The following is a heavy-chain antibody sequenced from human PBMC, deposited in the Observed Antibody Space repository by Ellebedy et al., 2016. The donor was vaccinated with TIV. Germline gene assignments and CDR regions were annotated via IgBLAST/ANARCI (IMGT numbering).Heavy chain of an antibody. CDR1: GFTVSSYG. J-gene: IGHJ4*02. Sequence: PGGSLRLSCAASGFTVSSYGMHWVSQAPDKGLEWVAVIWFDGSHKYCVDSVKGRFTISRDNSKNTLYLQMSSLRADDTAIYYCAKDRSPTMIALDFWGQGTLVTVSS. V-gene: IGHV3-33*06. D-gene: IGHD3-22*01. CDR3: AKDRSPTMIALDF. CDR2: IWFDGSHK.